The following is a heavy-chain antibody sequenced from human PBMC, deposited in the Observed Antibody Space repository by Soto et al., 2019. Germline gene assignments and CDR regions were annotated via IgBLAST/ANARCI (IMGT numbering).Heavy chain of an antibody. CDR1: GFTFSGYA. D-gene: IGHD2-2*01. J-gene: IGHJ6*02. Sequence: PGGSLRLSCAASGFTFSGYAMHWVRQAPGKGLEWVAVISYDGSNKYYADSVKGRFTISRDNSKNTLYLQMNSLRAEDTAVYYCARGRRVPAATYYYYYYGMDVWGQGTTVTVS. V-gene: IGHV3-30-3*01. CDR3: ARGRRVPAATYYYYYYGMDV. CDR2: ISYDGSNK.